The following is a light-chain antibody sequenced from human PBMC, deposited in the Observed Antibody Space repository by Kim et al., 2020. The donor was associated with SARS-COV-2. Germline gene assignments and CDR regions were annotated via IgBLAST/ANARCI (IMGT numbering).Light chain of an antibody. Sequence: GPSITISCTGTRSDIGAYDYVSWCQQHPGKAPKLMIFHVTKRPSGVSSRFSGSKSANTASLTLSGLQAEDEADYYCSSYTNSDSWVFGGGTQLTVL. CDR3: SSYTNSDSWV. J-gene: IGLJ3*02. V-gene: IGLV2-14*04. CDR2: HVT. CDR1: RSDIGAYDY.